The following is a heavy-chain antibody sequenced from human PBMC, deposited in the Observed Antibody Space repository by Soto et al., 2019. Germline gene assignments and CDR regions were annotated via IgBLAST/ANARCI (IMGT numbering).Heavy chain of an antibody. CDR3: VKDEXINWYSXQFRH. CDR1: GFTFDDYA. V-gene: IGHV3-9*01. D-gene: IGHD1-1*01. CDR2: INWNSGSI. Sequence: GGSLRLSCAASGFTFDDYAMHWVRQVPGKGLEWVSGINWNSGSIGYGDSVKGRFAISRDNAKNSLHLQMNSLSAEDTAFYYCVKDEXINWYSXQFRHWGQGTLVTVSS. J-gene: IGHJ4*02.